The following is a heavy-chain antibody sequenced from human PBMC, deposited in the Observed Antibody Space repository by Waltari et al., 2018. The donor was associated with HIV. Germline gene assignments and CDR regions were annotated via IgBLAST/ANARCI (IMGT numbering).Heavy chain of an antibody. J-gene: IGHJ6*02. CDR3: ARARFLLTESYYYGMDV. V-gene: IGHV4-4*02. CDR2: IYHSGST. D-gene: IGHD2-21*02. Sequence: QVQLQESGPGLVKPSGTLSLTCAVSGGSISSSNWWSWVRQPPGKGLEWIGEIYHSGSTNYNPSLKSRVTISVDKSKNQFSLKLSSVTAADTAVYYCARARFLLTESYYYGMDVWGQGTTVTVSS. CDR1: GGSISSSNW.